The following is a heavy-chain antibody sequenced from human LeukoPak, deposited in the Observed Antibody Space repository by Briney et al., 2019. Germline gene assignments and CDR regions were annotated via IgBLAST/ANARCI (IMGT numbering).Heavy chain of an antibody. CDR3: ARGGVAVAGTCQH. Sequence: PSETLSLTCAVYGGSFSGCYWSWIRQPPGKGLEWIGEINHSGSTNYNPSLKSRVTISVDTSKNQFSLKLSSVTAADTAVYYCARGGVAVAGTCQHWGQGTLVTVSS. D-gene: IGHD6-19*01. CDR2: INHSGST. V-gene: IGHV4-34*01. J-gene: IGHJ1*01. CDR1: GGSFSGCY.